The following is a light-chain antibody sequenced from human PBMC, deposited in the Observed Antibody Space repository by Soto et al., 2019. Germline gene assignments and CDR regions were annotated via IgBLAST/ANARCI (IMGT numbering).Light chain of an antibody. CDR2: GAS. Sequence: ILMTQSPATLSVSPGERATLSCRASQSVSSDLAWYQQKPGQGPRLLIYGASTRATGIPARFSGSGSGTAFTLTISSLQSEDFAVYYCQQYNNWPPTFGQGTKAEIK. J-gene: IGKJ1*01. CDR1: QSVSSD. CDR3: QQYNNWPPT. V-gene: IGKV3-15*01.